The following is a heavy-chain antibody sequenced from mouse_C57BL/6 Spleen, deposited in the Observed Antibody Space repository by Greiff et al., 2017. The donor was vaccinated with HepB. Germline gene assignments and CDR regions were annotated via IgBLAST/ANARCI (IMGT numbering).Heavy chain of an antibody. CDR2: IYPGSGST. CDR3: ARPEDGYYSYYFDY. J-gene: IGHJ2*01. Sequence: QVQLKQPGAELVKPGASVKMSCKASGYTFTSYWITWVKQRPGQGLEWIGDIYPGSGSTNYNEKFKSKATLTVDTSSSTAYMQLSSLTSEDSAVYYCARPEDGYYSYYFDYWGQGTTLTVSS. D-gene: IGHD2-3*01. CDR1: GYTFTSYW. V-gene: IGHV1-55*01.